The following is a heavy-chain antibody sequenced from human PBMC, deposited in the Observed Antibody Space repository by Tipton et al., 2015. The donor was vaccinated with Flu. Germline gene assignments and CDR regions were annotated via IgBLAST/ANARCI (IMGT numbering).Heavy chain of an antibody. CDR2: INHSGST. CDR1: GGSISSSSYY. J-gene: IGHJ2*01. V-gene: IGHV4-39*01. D-gene: IGHD6-19*01. CDR3: ARQYGVYSSGWNWYFDL. Sequence: LRLSCTVSGGSISSSSYYWGWIRQPPGKGLEWIGEINHSGSTNYNPSLKSRVTISVDTSKNQFSLKLSSVTAADTAVYYCARQYGVYSSGWNWYFDLWGRGTLVTVSP.